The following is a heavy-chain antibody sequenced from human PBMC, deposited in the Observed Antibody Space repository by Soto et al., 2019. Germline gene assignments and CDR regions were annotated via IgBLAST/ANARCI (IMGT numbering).Heavy chain of an antibody. CDR3: AGGGERSALDY. Sequence: QVQLVQSGAEVKKPGASVKVSCKASAYTFTSYGIGWVRQAPGQGLEWMGWISAYNGNTTYAQKLQGRVTMTTDTSPSTAYMELRSLRSDATCVDYCAGGGERSALDYWGQGPLFTVSS. CDR2: ISAYNGNT. D-gene: IGHD1-26*01. V-gene: IGHV1-18*01. CDR1: AYTFTSYG. J-gene: IGHJ4*02.